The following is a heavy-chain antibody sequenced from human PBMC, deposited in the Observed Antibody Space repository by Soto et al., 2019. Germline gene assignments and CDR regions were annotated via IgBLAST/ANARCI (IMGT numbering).Heavy chain of an antibody. J-gene: IGHJ6*03. CDR3: ARDRLHQDYYYYYMDV. D-gene: IGHD4-4*01. Sequence: STDLSLSCTDSGQPISRSYCRWIRQPPGKGLEWIGYIYYSGSTNYNPSLKSRVTISVDTSKNQFSLKLSSVTAADTAVYYCARDRLHQDYYYYYMDVWGKGTTVT. CDR1: GQPISRSY. CDR2: IYYSGST. V-gene: IGHV4-59*01.